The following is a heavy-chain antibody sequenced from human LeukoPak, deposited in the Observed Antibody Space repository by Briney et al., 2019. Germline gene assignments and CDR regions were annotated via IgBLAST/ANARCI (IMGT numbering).Heavy chain of an antibody. V-gene: IGHV4-59*08. CDR1: GGSISSYY. CDR3: ARQRRQSGNPLGY. CDR2: IYYSGST. Sequence: SETLSLTCTVSGGSISSYYWSWIRQPPGKGLEWIGYIYYSGSTNYNPSLKSRVTISVDTSKNQFSLKLSSVTAADTAVYYCARQRRQSGNPLGYWGQGTLVTVSS. J-gene: IGHJ4*02. D-gene: IGHD4-23*01.